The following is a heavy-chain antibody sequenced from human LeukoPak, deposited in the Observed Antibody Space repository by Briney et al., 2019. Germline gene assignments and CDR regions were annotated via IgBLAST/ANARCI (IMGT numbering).Heavy chain of an antibody. CDR3: AARGYSGYDPYYGMDV. V-gene: IGHV4-39*01. CDR2: IYYSGST. CDR1: GGSISGSSYY. J-gene: IGHJ6*02. Sequence: SETLSLTCTVSGGSISGSSYYCGWIRHPPGKGLEWIGSIYYSGSTYYNPSLKSRVTISVDTSKNQFSLKLSSVTAADTAVYYCAARGYSGYDPYYGMDVWGQGTTVTVSS. D-gene: IGHD5-12*01.